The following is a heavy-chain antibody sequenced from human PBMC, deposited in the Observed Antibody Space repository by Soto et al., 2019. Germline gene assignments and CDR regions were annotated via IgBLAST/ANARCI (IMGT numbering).Heavy chain of an antibody. CDR2: IIPIFGTA. CDR1: GGTFSSYA. CDR3: ARALGSYYDSRGYTNWFDP. Sequence: QVQLVQSGAEVKKPGSSVKVYCKASGGTFSSYAISWVRQAPGQGLEWMGGIIPIFGTANYAQKFQGRVTITADESTSTAYMELSSLRSEDTAVYYCARALGSYYDSRGYTNWFDPWGQGTLVTVSS. J-gene: IGHJ5*02. V-gene: IGHV1-69*01. D-gene: IGHD3-22*01.